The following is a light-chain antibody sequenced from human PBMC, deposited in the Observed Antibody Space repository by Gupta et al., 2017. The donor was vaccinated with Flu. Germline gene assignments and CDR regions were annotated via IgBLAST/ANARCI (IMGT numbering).Light chain of an antibody. CDR1: QSISNN. CDR2: GAS. J-gene: IGKJ2*01. Sequence: ASLSVSPGEGATLSCRASQSISNNLAWYQQNPGKAPRLLIYGASSVASGTPARFSGSGSGTDFTRTISILQSEDFAIYYCQLCNTGQGQTF. CDR3: QLCNTGQGQT. V-gene: IGKV3-15*01.